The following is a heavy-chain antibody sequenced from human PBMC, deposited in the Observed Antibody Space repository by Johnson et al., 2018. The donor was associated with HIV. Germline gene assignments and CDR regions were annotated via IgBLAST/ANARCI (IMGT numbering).Heavy chain of an antibody. CDR1: GFIFSDYY. CDR3: AKDQWELLADDEDAFDI. Sequence: VQLVESGGALVNPGGSLRLSCGASGFIFSDYYMSWIRQAPGKGLEWVSAISGSGGSTYYADSVKGRFTISRDNSKNTLYLQMNSLRAEDTAVYYCAKDQWELLADDEDAFDIWGQGTMVTVSS. V-gene: IGHV3-23*04. D-gene: IGHD1-26*01. J-gene: IGHJ3*02. CDR2: ISGSGGST.